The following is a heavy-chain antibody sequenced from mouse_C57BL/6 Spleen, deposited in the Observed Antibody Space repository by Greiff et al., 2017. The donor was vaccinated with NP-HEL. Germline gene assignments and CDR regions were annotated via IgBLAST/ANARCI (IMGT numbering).Heavy chain of an antibody. D-gene: IGHD2-4*01. CDR3: ASRLREAMDY. CDR2: IWSGGST. J-gene: IGHJ4*01. Sequence: VQLQQSGPGLVQPSQSLSITCTVSGFSLTSYGVHWVRQSPGKGLEWLGVIWSGGSTDYNAAFISRLSLSKDNSKSQVFFKMNSLQADDTAIYYCASRLREAMDYWGQGTSVTVSS. CDR1: GFSLTSYG. V-gene: IGHV2-2*01.